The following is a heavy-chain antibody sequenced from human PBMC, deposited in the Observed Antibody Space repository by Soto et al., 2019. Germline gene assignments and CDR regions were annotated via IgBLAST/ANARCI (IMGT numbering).Heavy chain of an antibody. CDR1: GGTFSSYA. D-gene: IGHD3-22*01. CDR3: ALPAPADYYDSSGYYTRGGWFDP. J-gene: IGHJ5*02. Sequence: QVQLVQSGAEVKKPGSSVKVSCKASGGTFSSYAISWVRQAPGQGLEWMGGIIPIFGTANYAQKFQGRVNHHRRFQARAPLTADGSPSPANMELGSLRSEDTDVYYCALPAPADYYDSSGYYTRGGWFDPWGQGTLVTVSS. CDR2: IIPIFGTA. V-gene: IGHV1-69*12.